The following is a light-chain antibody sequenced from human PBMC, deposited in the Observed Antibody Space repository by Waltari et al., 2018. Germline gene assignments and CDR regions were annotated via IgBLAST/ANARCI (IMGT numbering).Light chain of an antibody. J-gene: IGKJ1*01. CDR2: KVS. CDR1: QSLVHCDGETY. V-gene: IGKV2-30*02. CDR3: LQGVHWPRT. Sequence: EVVMTQSPLSLPVTLGQPASISCRSSQSLVHCDGETYLSWFQQRPGQPPRRLIYKVSNRDSGVPDRFSGSGSGTDFTLKISRVEAEDVAIYYCLQGVHWPRTFGQGTKVELK.